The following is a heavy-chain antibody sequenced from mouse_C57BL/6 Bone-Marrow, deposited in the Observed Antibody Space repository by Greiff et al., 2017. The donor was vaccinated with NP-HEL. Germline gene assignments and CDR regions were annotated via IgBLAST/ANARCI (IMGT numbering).Heavy chain of an antibody. D-gene: IGHD2-5*01. CDR2: IDPSDSYT. Sequence: QVQLQQPGAELVRPGTSVKLSCKASGYTFTSYWMHWVKQRPGQGLEWIGVIDPSDSYTNYNQKFKGKATLTVDTSSSTAYMQLSSLTSEDSAVYYGAAYYSNGAWFAYWGQGTLVTVSA. CDR1: GYTFTSYW. J-gene: IGHJ3*01. V-gene: IGHV1-59*01. CDR3: AAYYSNGAWFAY.